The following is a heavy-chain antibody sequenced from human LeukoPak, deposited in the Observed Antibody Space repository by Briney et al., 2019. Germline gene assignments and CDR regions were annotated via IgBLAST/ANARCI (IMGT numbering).Heavy chain of an antibody. CDR2: ISSSSSTI. J-gene: IGHJ4*02. CDR1: GFTFSSYS. Sequence: GGSLRLSCAASGFTFSSYSMNWVRQAPGKGLEWVSYISSSSSTIYYADSVKGRFTISRDNAKNSLYLQMNSLRAEDTAVYYCARDWRPHDYGDYYSDYWGQGTLVTVSS. CDR3: ARDWRPHDYGDYYSDY. V-gene: IGHV3-48*04. D-gene: IGHD4-17*01.